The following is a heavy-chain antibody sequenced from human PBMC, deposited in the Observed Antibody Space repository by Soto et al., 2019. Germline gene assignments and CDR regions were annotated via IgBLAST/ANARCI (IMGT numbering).Heavy chain of an antibody. J-gene: IGHJ2*01. CDR3: AKFEGHPLEYWYLDF. V-gene: IGHV3-23*01. D-gene: IGHD1-1*01. CDR1: GFTFSAYA. CDR2: IHGGGDAT. Sequence: EVQLLESGGGLVQPGGSLRLSCAASGFTFSAYAMGWVRQAPGKGLEWVSTIHGGGDATHYADSVKGRFTISRDDSKNTPYAQMNSLRAEDTAVYYCAKFEGHPLEYWYLDFWGRGTLVTVSS.